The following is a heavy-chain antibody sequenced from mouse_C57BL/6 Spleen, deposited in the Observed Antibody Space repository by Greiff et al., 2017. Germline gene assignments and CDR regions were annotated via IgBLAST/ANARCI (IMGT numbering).Heavy chain of an antibody. CDR1: GFTFSSYA. CDR2: ISSGGDYI. D-gene: IGHD2-5*01. V-gene: IGHV5-9-1*02. CDR3: TSVAYYSNSYYFDY. Sequence: EVKVVESGEGLVKPGGSLKLSCAASGFTFSSYAMSWVRQTPEKRLEWVAYISSGGDYIYYADTVKGRFTISRDNARNTLYLQMSSLKSEDTAMYYCTSVAYYSNSYYFDYWGQGTTLTVSS. J-gene: IGHJ2*01.